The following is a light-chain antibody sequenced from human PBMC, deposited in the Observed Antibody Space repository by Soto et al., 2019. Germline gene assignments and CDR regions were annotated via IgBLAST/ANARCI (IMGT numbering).Light chain of an antibody. Sequence: DIQLTQSPSFLSASVGARVTITCRASQGIRHYLAWYQQKPGKAPSLLMYGASTLQSGVPSRLSGSGSGTEFTLTISSLQPEDVATYFCQLVYGHPPAFGPGTRLEIK. V-gene: IGKV1-9*01. J-gene: IGKJ5*01. CDR1: QGIRHY. CDR2: GAS. CDR3: QLVYGHPPA.